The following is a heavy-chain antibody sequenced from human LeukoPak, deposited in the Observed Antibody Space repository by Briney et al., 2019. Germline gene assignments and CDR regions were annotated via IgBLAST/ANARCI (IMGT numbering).Heavy chain of an antibody. Sequence: GASVKVSCKASGYTFTSYDINWVRQATGQGLEWMGWMNPNSGNTGYAQKFQGRVTMTRNTSISTAYMELSSLRSEDTAVYYCAIMDSGWTNYYYYYYMDVWGKGTTVTISS. D-gene: IGHD6-19*01. J-gene: IGHJ6*03. CDR1: GYTFTSYD. CDR3: AIMDSGWTNYYYYYYMDV. V-gene: IGHV1-8*01. CDR2: MNPNSGNT.